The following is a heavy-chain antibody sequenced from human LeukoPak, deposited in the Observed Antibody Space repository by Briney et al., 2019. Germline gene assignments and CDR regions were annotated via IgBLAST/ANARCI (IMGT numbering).Heavy chain of an antibody. CDR2: IIPIFGTA. J-gene: IGHJ3*02. D-gene: IGHD1-1*01. CDR3: ARPLGQLEDDAFDI. V-gene: IGHV1-69*05. CDR1: GGTFSSYA. Sequence: ASVKVSCKASGGTFSSYAISWVRQAPGQGLEWMGRIIPIFGTANYAQKFQGRVTITTDESTSTPYMELSSLRSEDTAVYYCARPLGQLEDDAFDIWGQGTMVTVSS.